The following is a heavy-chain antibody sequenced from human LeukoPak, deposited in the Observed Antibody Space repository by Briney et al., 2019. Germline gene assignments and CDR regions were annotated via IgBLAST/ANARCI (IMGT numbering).Heavy chain of an antibody. CDR2: ISAYNGNT. V-gene: IGHV1-18*01. D-gene: IGHD2-2*02. CDR1: GYTFTSYG. Sequence: ASVKVSSKASGYTFTSYGISWVRQAPGQGLEWMGWISAYNGNTNYAQKLQGSVTMTTDTSTSTAYMELRSLRSDDTAVYYCARDHCSSTSCYIAFDSSHDYWGQGTLVTVSS. J-gene: IGHJ4*02. CDR3: ARDHCSSTSCYIAFDSSHDY.